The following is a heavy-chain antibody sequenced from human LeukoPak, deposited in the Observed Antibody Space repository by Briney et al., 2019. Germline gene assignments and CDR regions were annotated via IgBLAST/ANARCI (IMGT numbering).Heavy chain of an antibody. CDR1: GGSLSSSSYY. V-gene: IGHV4-39*01. J-gene: IGHJ4*02. Sequence: PSETLSLTCTVSGGSLSSSSYYWGWIRQPPGKGLEWIGSIYYSGSTYYNPSLKSRVTISVDTSKNQVSLKLSSVTAADTAVYYCATTGRVIDYWGQGTLVTVSS. D-gene: IGHD1-14*01. CDR2: IYYSGST. CDR3: ATTGRVIDY.